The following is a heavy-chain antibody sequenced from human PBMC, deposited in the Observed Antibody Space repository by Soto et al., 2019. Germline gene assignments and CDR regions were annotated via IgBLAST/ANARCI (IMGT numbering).Heavy chain of an antibody. CDR1: GGFISSSSYY. CDR3: ARLWFGELCLDY. D-gene: IGHD3-10*01. J-gene: IGHJ4*02. Sequence: QLQLQESGPGLVKPSETLSLTCTVSGGFISSSSYYWGWIRQPPGKGLEWIGSIYYSGSTYYNPSLKSRVTISVDTSKNQFSLKLSSVTAADTAVYYCARLWFGELCLDYWGQGTLVTVSS. V-gene: IGHV4-39*01. CDR2: IYYSGST.